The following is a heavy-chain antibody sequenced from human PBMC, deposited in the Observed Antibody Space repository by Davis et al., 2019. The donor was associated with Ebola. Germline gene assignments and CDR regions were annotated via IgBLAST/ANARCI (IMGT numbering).Heavy chain of an antibody. J-gene: IGHJ4*02. Sequence: GGSLRLSCKASGYSFTTYWIVWVRQMPGKGLECMGIIFPGDSDTRYSPSFQGQVTISADKSISTAYLQWSSLKASDTATYYCARQGTTSWDSWGQGTLVTVSS. CDR3: ARQGTTSWDS. D-gene: IGHD2-2*01. CDR2: IFPGDSDT. V-gene: IGHV5-51*01. CDR1: GYSFTTYW.